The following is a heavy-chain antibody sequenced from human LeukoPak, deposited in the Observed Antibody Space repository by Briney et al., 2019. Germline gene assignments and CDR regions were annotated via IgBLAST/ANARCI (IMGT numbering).Heavy chain of an antibody. D-gene: IGHD6-19*01. CDR3: VRNLAVAGTCFDS. V-gene: IGHV3-30*12. CDR2: VHHDGSER. Sequence: GGSLRLSCAASGFTFSNYYMHWVRQAPGKGLEWVAVVHHDGSERYYADSVKGRFTISRDNSKNTLYVQMDSLRVEDTAVYYCVRNLAVAGTCFDSWGQGTLVTVSS. J-gene: IGHJ4*02. CDR1: GFTFSNYY.